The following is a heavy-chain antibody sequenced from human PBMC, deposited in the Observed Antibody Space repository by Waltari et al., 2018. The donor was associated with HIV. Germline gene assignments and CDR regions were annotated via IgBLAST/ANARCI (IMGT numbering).Heavy chain of an antibody. J-gene: IGHJ5*02. CDR1: GGSFISYH. CDR3: ARGLFGVGSNWFDP. CDR2: IYYTGRT. Sequence: QVQLQESGPGLVKPSETLSLTCSVSGGSFISYHWTWIRQPPGKGLEWIGYIYYTGRTSCNPSLKSRVTISVDTSKNQFSLRLRSVTAADTAVYYCARGLFGVGSNWFDPWGQGILVTVSS. D-gene: IGHD3-3*01. V-gene: IGHV4-59*01.